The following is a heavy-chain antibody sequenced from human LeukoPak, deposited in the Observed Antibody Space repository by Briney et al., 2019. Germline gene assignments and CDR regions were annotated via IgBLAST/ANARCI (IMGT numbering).Heavy chain of an antibody. CDR3: ARVVPYYYYGMDV. CDR2: IYYGGST. CDR1: GGSISSSSYY. Sequence: PSETLSLTCTVSGGSISSSSYYWGWIRQPPGKGLEWIGSIYYGGSTYYNPSLKSRVTISVDTSKNQFSLKLSSVTAADTAVYYCARVVPYYYYGMDVWGQGTTVTVSS. D-gene: IGHD2-2*01. V-gene: IGHV4-39*01. J-gene: IGHJ6*02.